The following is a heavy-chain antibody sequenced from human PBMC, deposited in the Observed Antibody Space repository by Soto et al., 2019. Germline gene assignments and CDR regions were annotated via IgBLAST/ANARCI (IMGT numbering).Heavy chain of an antibody. J-gene: IGHJ4*02. D-gene: IGHD1-1*01. Sequence: QVQLVQSGAEVKRPGASVKVSCKASGYTFTNYHIHWVRQAPGQGLEWMGIINPGRGSTTYAHTFQGSGTLTRDTSESTAYRELHSLRSDDAAVYFCARISNSLPDYWGQGILVTVSS. CDR1: GYTFTNYH. V-gene: IGHV1-46*01. CDR3: ARISNSLPDY. CDR2: INPGRGST.